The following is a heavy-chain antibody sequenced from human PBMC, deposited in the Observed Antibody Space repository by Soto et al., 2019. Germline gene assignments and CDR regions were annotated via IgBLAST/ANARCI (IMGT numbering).Heavy chain of an antibody. V-gene: IGHV3-30-3*01. D-gene: IGHD2-15*01. J-gene: IGHJ4*02. Sequence: PGGSLRLSCAASGFTFSSYAMHWVRQAPGKGLEWVAVISYDGSNKYYADSVKGRFTISRDNSKNTLYLQMNSLRAEDTAVYYCARAWVGGYWSGGSCYQIDFWGQGTLVTVSS. CDR2: ISYDGSNK. CDR1: GFTFSSYA. CDR3: ARAWVGGYWSGGSCYQIDF.